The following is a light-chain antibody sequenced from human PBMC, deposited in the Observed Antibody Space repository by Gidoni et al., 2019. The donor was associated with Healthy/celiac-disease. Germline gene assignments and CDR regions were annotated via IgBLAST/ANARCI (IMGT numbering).Light chain of an antibody. V-gene: IGLV1-44*01. CDR1: NSNIRSNT. Sequence: QSVLTQPPSASGTPGQRVTISCSGSNSNIRSNTVNWYQQLPGTAPKLLIFSNYQRPSGVPDRFSGSKSGTSASLAISGLQSEDEADYYCAAWDDSLNGWVFGGGTKLTVL. J-gene: IGLJ3*02. CDR2: SNY. CDR3: AAWDDSLNGWV.